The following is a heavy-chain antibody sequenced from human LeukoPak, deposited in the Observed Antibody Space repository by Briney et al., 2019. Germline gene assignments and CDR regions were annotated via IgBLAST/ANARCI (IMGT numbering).Heavy chain of an antibody. CDR3: ARSSGYYGSGSYYNSQCFDY. Sequence: SETLSLTCAVYGGSFSGYYWSWIRQPPGKGLEWIGEINHSGSTNYNPSLKSRVTISVDTSKNQFSLKLSSVTAADTAVYYCARSSGYYGSGSYYNSQCFDYWGQGTLVAVSS. CDR1: GGSFSGYY. J-gene: IGHJ4*02. CDR2: INHSGST. V-gene: IGHV4-34*01. D-gene: IGHD3-10*01.